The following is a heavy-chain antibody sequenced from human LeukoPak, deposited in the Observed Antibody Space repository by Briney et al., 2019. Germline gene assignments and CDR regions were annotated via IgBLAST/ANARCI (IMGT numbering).Heavy chain of an antibody. CDR1: ADSINTRTYY. Sequence: SETLSLTCTVSADSINTRTYYWGWIRQPPGKGLEWIGNIYYSGSTYYNPSLKSRLTISVDTSKNQFSLKLSSVTAADTAVYYCARRAGAYSHPYDYWGQGTLVTVSS. D-gene: IGHD4/OR15-4a*01. CDR2: IYYSGST. J-gene: IGHJ4*02. V-gene: IGHV4-39*07. CDR3: ARRAGAYSHPYDY.